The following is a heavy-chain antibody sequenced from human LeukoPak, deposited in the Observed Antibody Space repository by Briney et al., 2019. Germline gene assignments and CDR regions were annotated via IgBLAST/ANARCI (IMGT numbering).Heavy chain of an antibody. CDR2: IKLDGSEV. J-gene: IGHJ4*02. Sequence: GGSLRLSCAASGFTFSYYWMTWVRHAPGKGLEWVAGIKLDGSEVHYVDSVKGRFTISRDNSENSLYLQMNSLRAEDMAVYHCARILLGTGESSLYRPSDYWGQGTLVTVSS. CDR3: ARILLGTGESSLYRPSDY. D-gene: IGHD3-16*02. V-gene: IGHV3-7*01. CDR1: GFTFSYYW.